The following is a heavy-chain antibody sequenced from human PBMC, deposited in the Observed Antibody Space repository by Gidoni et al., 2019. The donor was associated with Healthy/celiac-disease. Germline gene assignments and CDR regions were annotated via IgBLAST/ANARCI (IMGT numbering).Heavy chain of an antibody. J-gene: IGHJ4*02. CDR3: AAVGATTAYYFDY. CDR1: GGPFSSYA. D-gene: IGHD1-26*01. Sequence: QVQLVQSGAEVKKPGSSVKVSCKASGGPFSSYAISWVRQAPGQGLEWKGGIIPIFGTANYAQKFQGRVTITADKSTSTAYMELSSLRSEDTAVYYCAAVGATTAYYFDYWGQGTLVTVSS. CDR2: IIPIFGTA. V-gene: IGHV1-69*06.